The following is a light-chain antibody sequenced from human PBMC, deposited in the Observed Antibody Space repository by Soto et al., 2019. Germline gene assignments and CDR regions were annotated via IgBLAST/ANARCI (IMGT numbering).Light chain of an antibody. Sequence: QAVVTQEPSLTVSPGGTVTLTCAPSSGAVTSGNYPNWFQQKPGQAPRALIYSTNHKYSWTPARFSGSLLGGKAALTLSGVQPEDEADYYCLLYYGGQLGVFGGGTKLTV. J-gene: IGLJ2*01. CDR1: SGAVTSGNY. V-gene: IGLV7-43*01. CDR2: STN. CDR3: LLYYGGQLGV.